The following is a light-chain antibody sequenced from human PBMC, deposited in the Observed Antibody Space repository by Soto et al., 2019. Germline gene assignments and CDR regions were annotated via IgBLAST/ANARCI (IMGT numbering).Light chain of an antibody. V-gene: IGLV2-14*01. J-gene: IGLJ2*01. CDR1: SSDVGGYNS. CDR3: TSYTSSSLLV. CDR2: DVS. Sequence: QSALTQPASVSGSPGQSITISCTGASSDVGGYNSVSWYQQHPGKAPKLVIYDVSNRPSGVSNRFSGSKSGNTASLTISGLQAEDEADYYCTSYTSSSLLVVGGGTKLTVL.